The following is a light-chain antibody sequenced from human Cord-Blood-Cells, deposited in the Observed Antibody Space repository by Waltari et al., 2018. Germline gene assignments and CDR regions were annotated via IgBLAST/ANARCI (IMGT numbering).Light chain of an antibody. CDR3: SSYAGSNKV. J-gene: IGLJ3*02. Sequence: QSALTQPPSASGSPGQSVTISCTGTSSDVGGYNYVSWYQQHPGKAPKRMIYEVSKRPSGVPARFSASKSGNTASRTVSGLQAGDEADYYCSSYAGSNKVFGGGTKLTVL. CDR1: SSDVGGYNY. V-gene: IGLV2-8*01. CDR2: EVS.